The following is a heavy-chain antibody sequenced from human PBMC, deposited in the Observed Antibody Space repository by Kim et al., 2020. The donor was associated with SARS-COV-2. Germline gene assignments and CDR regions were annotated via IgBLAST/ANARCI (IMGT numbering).Heavy chain of an antibody. V-gene: IGHV3-30*04. D-gene: IGHD1-1*01. Sequence: GGSLRLSCAVSGFRFSNYAMHWVRQAPGQGLEWVSITSLDGRDIYYADSAKGRFTISRDNSRNTVYLQMNSLKPDDTAGYYCARDWTPTDYWAGNPGHRFL. CDR2: TSLDGRDI. J-gene: IGHJ4*02. CDR3: ARDWTPTDY. CDR1: GFRFSNYA.